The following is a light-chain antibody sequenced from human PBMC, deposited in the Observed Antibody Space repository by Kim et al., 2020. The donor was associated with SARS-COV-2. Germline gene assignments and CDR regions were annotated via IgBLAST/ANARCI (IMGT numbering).Light chain of an antibody. J-gene: IGLJ3*02. CDR1: SGSIASNY. Sequence: GKTVTISCTGSSGSIASNYVQWYQQRPSSAPTTVIYENNQRPSGVPDRFSGSIDNSSNSASLTISGLKTEDEADYYCQSYDNNNQVFGGGTQLTVL. CDR3: QSYDNNNQV. V-gene: IGLV6-57*02. CDR2: ENN.